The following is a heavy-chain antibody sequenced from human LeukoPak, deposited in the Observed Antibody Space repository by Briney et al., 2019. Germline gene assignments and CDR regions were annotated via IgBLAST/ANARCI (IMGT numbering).Heavy chain of an antibody. CDR2: IIPIFGTA. CDR3: ARDRYCSGGSCYSEAGYYYYYGMDV. Sequence: GASVKVSCEASGGTFSSYAISWVRQAPGQGLEWMGGIIPIFGTANYAQKFQGRVTITADESTSTAYMELSSLRSEDTAVYYCARDRYCSGGSCYSEAGYYYYYGMDVWGQGTTVTVSS. CDR1: GGTFSSYA. D-gene: IGHD2-15*01. V-gene: IGHV1-69*13. J-gene: IGHJ6*02.